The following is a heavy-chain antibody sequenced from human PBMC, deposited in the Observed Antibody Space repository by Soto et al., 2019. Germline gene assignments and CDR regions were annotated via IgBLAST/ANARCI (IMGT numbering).Heavy chain of an antibody. CDR2: ISGSGGST. D-gene: IGHD4-17*01. Sequence: EVQLLESGGGLVQPGGSLRLSCAASGFTFSSYAMSWVRQAPGKGLEWVSAISGSGGSTYYADSVKGRFTISRDNSKNTLYLQMTSLRAEDTAVYYCAKDHGPGDYGDYIFDYWGQGTLVTVSS. V-gene: IGHV3-23*01. CDR1: GFTFSSYA. J-gene: IGHJ4*02. CDR3: AKDHGPGDYGDYIFDY.